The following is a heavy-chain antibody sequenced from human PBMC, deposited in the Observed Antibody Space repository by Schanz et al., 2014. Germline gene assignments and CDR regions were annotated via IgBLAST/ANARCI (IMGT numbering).Heavy chain of an antibody. CDR2: IGGSDGNT. Sequence: QVQLVQSGGEVKTPGASVKVSCKASGYTFTRSGISWVRQAPGQGLEWMGWIGGSDGNTNFAKKVQGRVTKTTDTSTITVYMELRSLTSDVAAVYYWARDRDQGDGHYLDYWGQGTLVTVSS. D-gene: IGHD3-10*01. CDR3: ARDRDQGDGHYLDY. V-gene: IGHV1-18*01. CDR1: GYTFTRSG. J-gene: IGHJ4*02.